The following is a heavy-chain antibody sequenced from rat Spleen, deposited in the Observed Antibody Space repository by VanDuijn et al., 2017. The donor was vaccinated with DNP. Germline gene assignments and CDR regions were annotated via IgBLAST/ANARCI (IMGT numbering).Heavy chain of an antibody. CDR2: ISNTGDST. V-gene: IGHV5-46*01. J-gene: IGHJ2*01. CDR1: GFTFSSFP. Sequence: EVQLVESGGDLVQPGRSLKLSCVASGFTFSSFPMAWVRQAPTKGLDWVATISNTGDSTYYRDSVKGRFTISRDNGESSLYLQMNSLWSEDTATYYCTRGSSLPGYLDYWGQGVLVTVSS. D-gene: IGHD1-4*01. CDR3: TRGSSLPGYLDY.